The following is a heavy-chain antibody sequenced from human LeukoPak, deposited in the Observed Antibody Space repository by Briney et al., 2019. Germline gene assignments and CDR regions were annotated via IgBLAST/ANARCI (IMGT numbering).Heavy chain of an antibody. V-gene: IGHV4-30-4*01. CDR2: IYYSGST. J-gene: IGHJ4*02. D-gene: IGHD2-2*01. Sequence: SLTLSLTCTVSGGSISSGGYYWSWIRQPPGKGLEWIGYIYYSGSTYYNPSLKSRVTISVDTSKNQFSLKLGSVTAADTAVYYCASIYCSSTSCYGFDYWGQGTLVTVSS. CDR3: ASIYCSSTSCYGFDY. CDR1: GGSISSGGYY.